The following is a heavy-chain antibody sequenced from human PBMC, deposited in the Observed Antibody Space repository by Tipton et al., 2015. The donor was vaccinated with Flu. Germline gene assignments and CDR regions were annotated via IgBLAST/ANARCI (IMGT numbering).Heavy chain of an antibody. CDR2: IYYSGST. V-gene: IGHV4-31*02. CDR1: GGSISSGGYY. Sequence: LRLSCTVSGGSISSGGYYWSWLRQHPGKGLEWIGYIYYSGSTYYNPSLKSRVTISVDTSKNQFSLKLSSVTAADTAGYYCASGSSSSYWFDPGGQGTLVPVSS. CDR3: ASGSSSSYWFDP. D-gene: IGHD6-6*01. J-gene: IGHJ5*02.